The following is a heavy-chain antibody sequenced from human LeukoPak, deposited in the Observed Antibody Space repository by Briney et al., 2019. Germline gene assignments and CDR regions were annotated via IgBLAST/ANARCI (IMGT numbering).Heavy chain of an antibody. V-gene: IGHV4-59*01. J-gene: IGHJ4*02. D-gene: IGHD3-22*01. Sequence: PSETLSLTCTVSGGSISSYYWTWIRQSPGKGLEWIGHTYYSGNTNYNPSLKSRVTISIDTSKNQFSLKLSSVTAADTAVYYCTRGRAYYDSTGYYYWGRGILVTVSS. CDR2: TYYSGNT. CDR1: GGSISSYY. CDR3: TRGRAYYDSTGYYY.